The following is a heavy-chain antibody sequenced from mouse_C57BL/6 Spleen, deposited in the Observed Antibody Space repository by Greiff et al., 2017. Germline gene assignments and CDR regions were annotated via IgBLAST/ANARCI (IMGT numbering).Heavy chain of an antibody. CDR3: ARDGEHGFYFFDD. Sequence: QVQLQQPGAELVKPGASVKMSCKASGYTFTSYWITWVKQRPGQGLEWIGDIYPGSGSTTYNEKFKSKATLTVDTSSSTAYMQLSSLTSEDSAVYYYARDGEHGFYFFDDWGQGTTLPVSA. J-gene: IGHJ2*01. V-gene: IGHV1-55*01. CDR1: GYTFTSYW. D-gene: IGHD1-1*01. CDR2: IYPGSGST.